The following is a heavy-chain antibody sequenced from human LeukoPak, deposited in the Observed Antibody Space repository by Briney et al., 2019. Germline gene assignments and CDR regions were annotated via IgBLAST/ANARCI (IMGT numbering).Heavy chain of an antibody. CDR1: GFTFGDYA. V-gene: IGHV3-49*03. Sequence: PGGSLRLSCTASGFTFGDYAMSWFRQAPGKGREWVGFIRSKAYGGTTEYAASVKGRFTISRDDSKSIAYLQMNSLKTEDTAVYYCTRDRPILYIDYWGQGTLVTVSS. CDR2: IRSKAYGGTT. J-gene: IGHJ4*02. CDR3: TRDRPILYIDY. D-gene: IGHD1-26*01.